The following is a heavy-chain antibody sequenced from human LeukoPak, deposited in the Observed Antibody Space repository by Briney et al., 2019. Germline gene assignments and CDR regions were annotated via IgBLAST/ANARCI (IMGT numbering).Heavy chain of an antibody. D-gene: IGHD6-19*01. J-gene: IGHJ4*02. V-gene: IGHV4-34*01. CDR3: ARQLRGEAVAGHLQPFDY. CDR1: NGSFSGYY. Sequence: KPSETLSLTFAVYNGSFSGYYWSWIRQPPGRGLEWIGEINHSGSTNYNPSLKSRLTISVDTSKNQFSLRVNSVTAADTAVYFCARQLRGEAVAGHLQPFDYWGQGTLVTVSS. CDR2: INHSGST.